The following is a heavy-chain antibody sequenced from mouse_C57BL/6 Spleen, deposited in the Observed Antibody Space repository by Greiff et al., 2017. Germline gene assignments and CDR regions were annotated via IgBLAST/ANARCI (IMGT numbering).Heavy chain of an antibody. CDR3: TRKEDREYFDY. CDR2: IYPGDGDT. J-gene: IGHJ2*01. D-gene: IGHD3-1*01. Sequence: QVQLQQSGPELVKPGASVKISCKASGYAFSSSWMNWVKQRPGKGLEWIGRIYPGDGDTNYNGKFKGKATLTADKSSSTAYMQLSSLTSEDSAVYFCTRKEDREYFDYWGQGTTLTVSS. V-gene: IGHV1-82*01. CDR1: GYAFSSSW.